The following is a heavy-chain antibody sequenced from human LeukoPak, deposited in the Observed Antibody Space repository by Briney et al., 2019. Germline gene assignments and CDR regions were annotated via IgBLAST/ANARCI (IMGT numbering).Heavy chain of an antibody. J-gene: IGHJ4*02. D-gene: IGHD6-19*01. Sequence: GGSLRLSCAASGFNFSDYAVSWVRQAPGKGLEWVSAISGSGGNTYYADSVKGRLTISRDNSKNTLYLQMNSLRAEDTAVYYCATGIAVAGTDVDCWGQGTLVTVSS. V-gene: IGHV3-23*01. CDR3: ATGIAVAGTDVDC. CDR2: ISGSGGNT. CDR1: GFNFSDYA.